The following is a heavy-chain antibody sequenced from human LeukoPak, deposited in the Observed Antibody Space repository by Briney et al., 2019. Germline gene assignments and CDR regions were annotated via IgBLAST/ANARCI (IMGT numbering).Heavy chain of an antibody. Sequence: GGSLRLSCAASGFTFSSYWMHWVRQAPGKGLVWVSRISSDGSDTRYADSVKGRFTISRDNAKNTLFLQMNSLRAEDTAVYCCARDQGGSGPTTYDYWGQGTLVTVSS. CDR3: ARDQGGSGPTTYDY. CDR2: ISSDGSDT. V-gene: IGHV3-74*01. D-gene: IGHD6-19*01. J-gene: IGHJ4*02. CDR1: GFTFSSYW.